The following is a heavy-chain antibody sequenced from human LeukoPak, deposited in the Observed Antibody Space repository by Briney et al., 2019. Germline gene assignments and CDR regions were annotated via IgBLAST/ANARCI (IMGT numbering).Heavy chain of an antibody. CDR3: ARDSPSENYSNY. J-gene: IGHJ4*02. Sequence: GGSLRLSCAASGFPFSSYSMNWVRQAPGKGLEWVSSISSTTSYIYYADSVKGRFTISRDNAKNSLYLQMNSLRAEDTAVYYCARDSPSENYSNYWGQGTLVTVSS. CDR1: GFPFSSYS. CDR2: ISSTTSYI. D-gene: IGHD1-7*01. V-gene: IGHV3-21*01.